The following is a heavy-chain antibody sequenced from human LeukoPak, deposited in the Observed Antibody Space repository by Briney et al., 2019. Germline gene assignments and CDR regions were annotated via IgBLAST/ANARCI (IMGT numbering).Heavy chain of an antibody. D-gene: IGHD3-3*01. J-gene: IGHJ4*02. V-gene: IGHV4-30-4*08. Sequence: SQTLSLTCTVSGGSISSGDYYWSWIRQPPGKGLEWIGYIYHSGSTYYNPSLKSRVTISVDTSKNQFSLKLSSVTAADTAVYYCARGTYYDFWAPFDYWGQGTLVTVSS. CDR3: ARGTYYDFWAPFDY. CDR2: IYHSGST. CDR1: GGSISSGDYY.